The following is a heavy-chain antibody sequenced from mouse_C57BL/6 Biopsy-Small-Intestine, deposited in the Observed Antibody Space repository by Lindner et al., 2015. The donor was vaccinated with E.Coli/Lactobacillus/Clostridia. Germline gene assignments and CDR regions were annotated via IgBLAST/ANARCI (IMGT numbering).Heavy chain of an antibody. CDR1: GFTFSDFG. J-gene: IGHJ2*01. CDR3: ARDYAGSDY. Sequence: EVQLQESGGDLVKPGGSLKLSCAASGFTFSDFGMHWVRQAPEKGLEWVAYISSGSSTIYYADTVKGRFTISRDNAKNTLFLQMTSLRSEDTAMYYCARDYAGSDYWGQAPLSQSPQ. CDR2: ISSGSSTI. D-gene: IGHD1-1*01. V-gene: IGHV5-17*01.